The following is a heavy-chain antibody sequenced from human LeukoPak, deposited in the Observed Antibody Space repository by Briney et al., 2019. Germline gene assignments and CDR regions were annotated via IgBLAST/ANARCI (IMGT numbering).Heavy chain of an antibody. J-gene: IGHJ6*03. Sequence: PSETLSLTRTVSGGSISSGGYYWSWIRQPPGKGLEWIVYIYHSGSTYYNPSLKSRVTISVDRSKNQFSLKLSSVTAADTAVYYCASPSGSRNEGAYYYYYMDVWGKGTTVTVSS. CDR3: ASPSGSRNEGAYYYYYMDV. CDR2: IYHSGST. D-gene: IGHD1-26*01. V-gene: IGHV4-30-2*01. CDR1: GGSISSGGYY.